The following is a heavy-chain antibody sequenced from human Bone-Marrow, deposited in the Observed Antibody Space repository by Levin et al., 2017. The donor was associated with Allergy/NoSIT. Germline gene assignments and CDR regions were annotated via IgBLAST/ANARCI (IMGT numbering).Heavy chain of an antibody. CDR1: GSSISSGYY. V-gene: IGHV4-38-2*02. Sequence: SSETLSLTCAVSGSSISSGYYWGWIRQPPGKGLEWIGSIYHTGSTYYNPSLGSRVTISLDTSKNQFSLKLRSVTAADTAVYYCARDYGDYRFYFEYWGQGTLVTVSS. J-gene: IGHJ4*02. CDR2: IYHTGST. CDR3: ARDYGDYRFYFEY. D-gene: IGHD4-17*01.